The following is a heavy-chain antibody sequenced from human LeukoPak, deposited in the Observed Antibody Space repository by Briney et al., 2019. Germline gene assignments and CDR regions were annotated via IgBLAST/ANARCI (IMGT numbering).Heavy chain of an antibody. CDR1: GGSFSGYY. J-gene: IGHJ6*02. Sequence: SETLSLTCAVYGGSFSGYYWSWIRQPPGKGLEWIGEISHSGSTNYNPSLKSRVTISVDTSKNQFSLKLSSVTAADTAVYYCARGRRGYSSSWDYYYYGMDVWGQGTTVTVSS. CDR3: ARGRRGYSSSWDYYYYGMDV. V-gene: IGHV4-34*01. D-gene: IGHD6-13*01. CDR2: ISHSGST.